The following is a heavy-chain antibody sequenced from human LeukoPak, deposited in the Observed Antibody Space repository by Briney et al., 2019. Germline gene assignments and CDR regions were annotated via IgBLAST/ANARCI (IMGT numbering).Heavy chain of an antibody. D-gene: IGHD3-10*01. J-gene: IGHJ4*02. CDR2: ISGSGGST. V-gene: IGHV3-23*01. Sequence: PGGSLRLSCAASGFTFSSYAMSWVRQAPGKGLEWVSAISGSGGSTYYADSVKGRFTISRDNSKNTLYLQMNSLRAEDTAVYYCARDRAPPFGGEVLYYFDYWGQGTLVTVSS. CDR3: ARDRAPPFGGEVLYYFDY. CDR1: GFTFSSYA.